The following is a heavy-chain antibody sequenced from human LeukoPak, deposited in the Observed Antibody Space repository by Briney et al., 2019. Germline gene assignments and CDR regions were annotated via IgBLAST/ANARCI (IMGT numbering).Heavy chain of an antibody. J-gene: IGHJ4*02. CDR3: ARNLGYDSSGYYNYFDE. V-gene: IGHV4-39*01. CDR1: GGSISSSSFY. CDR2: IYYSGST. Sequence: SETLSLTCTVSGGSISSSSFYWGWIRQPPGKGLEWIGSIYYSGSTFHTPSLKSRVTMSVDTSKNQLSLKLSSVTAADTAVYYCARNLGYDSSGYYNYFDEWGQGTLVTVPS. D-gene: IGHD3-22*01.